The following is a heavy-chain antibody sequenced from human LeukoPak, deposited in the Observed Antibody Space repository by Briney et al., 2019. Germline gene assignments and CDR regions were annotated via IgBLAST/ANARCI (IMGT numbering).Heavy chain of an antibody. CDR3: ARGAVAGTRYFQH. CDR1: GGSISSGSYY. J-gene: IGHJ1*01. Sequence: PSETLSLTCTVSGGSISSGSYYWSWIRQPAGKGLEWIGRIYTSGSTNYNPSLKSRVTISVDTSKNQFSLKLSSVTAADTAVYYCARGAVAGTRYFQHWGQGTLVTVSS. V-gene: IGHV4-61*02. CDR2: IYTSGST. D-gene: IGHD6-19*01.